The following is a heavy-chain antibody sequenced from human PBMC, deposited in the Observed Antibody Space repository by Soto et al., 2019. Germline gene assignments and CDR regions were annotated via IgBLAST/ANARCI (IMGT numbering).Heavy chain of an antibody. D-gene: IGHD6-19*01. V-gene: IGHV4-59*01. CDR3: ARVRWTVAGPGHFDY. J-gene: IGHJ4*02. CDR1: CGSISNSY. Sequence: PSQTLPLTWTVSCGSISNSYWRWIRQSPEKGLEWIGYIYYSGSTNYNPSLKSRVTISVDTSKNQFSLKLSSVTAADTAVYYCARVRWTVAGPGHFDYWGQGTLVTVSS. CDR2: IYYSGST.